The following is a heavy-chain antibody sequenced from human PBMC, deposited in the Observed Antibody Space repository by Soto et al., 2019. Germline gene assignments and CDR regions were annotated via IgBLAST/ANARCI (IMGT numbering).Heavy chain of an antibody. V-gene: IGHV1-69*13. CDR2: IIPIFGTA. CDR3: ARSSGGVFGIIIEGSNWLAP. Sequence: SVKVSCKASGGTFSSYAISWVRQAPGQGLEWMGGIIPIFGTANYAQKFQGRVTITADESTSTAYMELSSLRSEDTAVYYCARSSGGVFGIIIEGSNWLAPWGQGSMVPVSS. D-gene: IGHD3-16*02. J-gene: IGHJ5*02. CDR1: GGTFSSYA.